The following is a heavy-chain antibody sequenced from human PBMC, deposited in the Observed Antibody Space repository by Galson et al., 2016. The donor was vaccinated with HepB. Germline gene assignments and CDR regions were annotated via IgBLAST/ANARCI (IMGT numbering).Heavy chain of an antibody. Sequence: SETLSLTCTVSGGSISDDYWSWIRQPPGKGLEWIGYISDTGSTEHNPSLKSRVTLSLDTSKNQLSLSLSSVTAADTALYYCARIFCINTVCFFDHWGQGTLVTVSS. D-gene: IGHD2-8*01. CDR1: GGSISDDY. CDR3: ARIFCINTVCFFDH. V-gene: IGHV4-59*01. CDR2: ISDTGST. J-gene: IGHJ4*02.